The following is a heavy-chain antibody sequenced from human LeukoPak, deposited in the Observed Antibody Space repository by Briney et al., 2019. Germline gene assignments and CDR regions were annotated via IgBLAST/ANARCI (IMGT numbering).Heavy chain of an antibody. CDR2: ISSSSSYI. CDR3: AKDGSPDAFDN. J-gene: IGHJ3*02. Sequence: GSLRLSCAASGFTFSSYSMNWVRQAPGKGLEGVSSISSSSSYIYYADSVKGRFTISRDNAKNSLYLQMNSLRAEDTAVYYCAKDGSPDAFDNWGQGTMVTVSS. CDR1: GFTFSSYS. V-gene: IGHV3-21*04.